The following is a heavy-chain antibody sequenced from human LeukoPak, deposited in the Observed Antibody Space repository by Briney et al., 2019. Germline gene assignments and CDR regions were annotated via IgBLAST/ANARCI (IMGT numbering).Heavy chain of an antibody. CDR2: VNTNTGNP. J-gene: IGHJ6*02. D-gene: IGHD1-26*01. V-gene: IGHV7-4-1*02. Sequence: ASVKVSCKASGYTFTSYAMNWVRQAPGQGLEWMGWVNTNTGNPTYAQGFTGRFVFSLDTSVSTAYLQISSLKAEDTAVYYCARDVPSIVGATYGMDVWGQGTTVTVSS. CDR3: ARDVPSIVGATYGMDV. CDR1: GYTFTSYA.